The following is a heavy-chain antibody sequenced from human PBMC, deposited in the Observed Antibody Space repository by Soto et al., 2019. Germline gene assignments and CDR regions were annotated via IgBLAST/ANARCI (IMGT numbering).Heavy chain of an antibody. J-gene: IGHJ4*02. D-gene: IGHD3-3*01. CDR2: IYYSGST. Sequence: SETLSLTCTVSGGSISSYYWSWIRQPPGKGLEWIGYIYYSGSTNYNPSLKSRVTISVDTSKNQFSLKLSSVTAADTAVYYCARHDTPNFWSGGVGIDYWGQGTLVTVSS. CDR1: GGSISSYY. CDR3: ARHDTPNFWSGGVGIDY. V-gene: IGHV4-59*08.